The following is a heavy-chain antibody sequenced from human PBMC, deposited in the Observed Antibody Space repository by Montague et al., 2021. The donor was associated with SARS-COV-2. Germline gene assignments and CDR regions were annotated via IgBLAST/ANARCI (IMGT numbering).Heavy chain of an antibody. CDR2: IIPIFGTA. V-gene: IGHV1-69*13. Sequence: SGKVSCKASGGTFSSYAISWVRQAPGQGLEWMGGIIPIFGTANYAQKFQGRVTITADESTSTAYMELSSLRSEDTAVYYCARPRLPDYYFDYWGQGTLVTVSS. CDR1: GGTFSSYA. CDR3: ARPRLPDYYFDY. J-gene: IGHJ4*02. D-gene: IGHD1-14*01.